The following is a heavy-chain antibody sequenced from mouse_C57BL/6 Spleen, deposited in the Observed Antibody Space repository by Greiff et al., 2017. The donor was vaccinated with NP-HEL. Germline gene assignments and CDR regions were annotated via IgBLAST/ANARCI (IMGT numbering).Heavy chain of an antibody. CDR1: GYTFTSYG. CDR3: ARSYSRSSY. V-gene: IGHV1-81*01. J-gene: IGHJ2*01. Sequence: QVHVKQSGAELARPGASVKLSCKASGYTFTSYGISWVKQRTGQGLEWIGEIYTSSGNTYYNEKCKGKATLTADKSSSTAYMELRSLTSEDSAVYFCARSYSRSSYWGQGTTLTVSS. D-gene: IGHD3-1*01. CDR2: IYTSSGNT.